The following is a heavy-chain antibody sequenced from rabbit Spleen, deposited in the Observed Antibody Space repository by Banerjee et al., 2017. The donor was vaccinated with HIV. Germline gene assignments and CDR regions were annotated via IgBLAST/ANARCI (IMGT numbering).Heavy chain of an antibody. CDR1: GFSFNDRDV. D-gene: IGHD2-1*01. Sequence: QSLEESGGALVKPGASLTLTCKASGFSFNDRDVMCWVRQAPGKGLEWIACIYAGSSGNTYYANWVNGRFTISSHNAQNTLFLQLSSLTAADTATYFCVRDQAGDADYGPYYLNLWGQGTLVTVS. J-gene: IGHJ4*01. CDR2: IYAGSSGNT. CDR3: VRDQAGDADYGPYYLNL. V-gene: IGHV1S40*01.